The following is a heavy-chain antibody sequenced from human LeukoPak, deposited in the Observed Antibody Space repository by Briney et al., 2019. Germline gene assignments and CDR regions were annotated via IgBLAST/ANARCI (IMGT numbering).Heavy chain of an antibody. CDR3: ARDGTIGAFDI. J-gene: IGHJ3*02. D-gene: IGHD1-7*01. CDR2: IYYTGST. Sequence: SETLSLTCTVSGASISNYYWSWIRQPPGKGLEWIGHIYYTGSTNYNPSLKSRVTISADTSKNQLSLMLTSVTAADTAVYYCARDGTIGAFDIWGQRTRVTVSS. CDR1: GASISNYY. V-gene: IGHV4-59*01.